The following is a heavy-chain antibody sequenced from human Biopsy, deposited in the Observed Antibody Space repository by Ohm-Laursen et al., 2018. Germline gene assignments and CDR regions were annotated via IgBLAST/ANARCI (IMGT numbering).Heavy chain of an antibody. V-gene: IGHV4-38-2*01. D-gene: IGHD2-15*01. J-gene: IGHJ4*02. CDR2: IYRTGTT. CDR3: ARMKGRGYFDY. CDR1: GFSISSGFH. Sequence: GTLSLTCGASGFSISSGFHWAWIRQPPGKGLERIGFIYRTGTTTYNPSFKSRVAMAVDTSKNQFSLTLNSVTAADTAVYYCARMKGRGYFDYWGQGTLVIVSS.